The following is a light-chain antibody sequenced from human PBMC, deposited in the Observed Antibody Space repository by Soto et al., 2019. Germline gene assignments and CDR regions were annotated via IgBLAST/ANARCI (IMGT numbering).Light chain of an antibody. Sequence: DLQMSPSPSSLPEYVGDRVTITSWTSQPITKYLNWYQQKPGKAPELLFYAASSLQSGVPSRFSGTESGTDFTLTISSLQPEDFATYYCQQSYSTPRTFGQGTKVDIK. J-gene: IGKJ1*01. CDR2: AAS. CDR1: QPITKY. V-gene: IGKV1-39*01. CDR3: QQSYSTPRT.